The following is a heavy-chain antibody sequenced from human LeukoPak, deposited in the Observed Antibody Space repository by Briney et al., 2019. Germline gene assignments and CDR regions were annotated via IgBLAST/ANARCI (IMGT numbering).Heavy chain of an antibody. CDR1: GGSISSGGYY. J-gene: IGHJ4*02. CDR3: TREDRTLVRGVSRPYASGD. V-gene: IGHV4-31*03. Sequence: SQTLSLTCTVSGGSISSGGYYWSWIRQQPGKGLEWIGYIYYSGSTYYNPSLKSRVTISVDTSKNQFSLKLSSVTAADTAVYYCTREDRTLVRGVSRPYASGDWGQGTLVTVSS. D-gene: IGHD3-10*01. CDR2: IYYSGST.